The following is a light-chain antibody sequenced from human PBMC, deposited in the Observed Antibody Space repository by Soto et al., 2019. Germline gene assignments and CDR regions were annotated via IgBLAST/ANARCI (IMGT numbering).Light chain of an antibody. Sequence: IQMTQSPSTLSASVGDRVTITCRASQAISNYLAWYQQKPGKVPNLLIYSASTLQSGVPSRFSGTRSGTEFTLTISSLQSEDFAVYYCQQYNNWPPWTFGQGTKVDI. CDR2: SAS. J-gene: IGKJ1*01. CDR3: QQYNNWPPWT. V-gene: IGKV1-27*01. CDR1: QAISNY.